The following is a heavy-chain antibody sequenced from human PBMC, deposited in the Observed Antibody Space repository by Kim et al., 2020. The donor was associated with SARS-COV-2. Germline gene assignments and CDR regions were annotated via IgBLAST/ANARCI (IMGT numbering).Heavy chain of an antibody. J-gene: IGHJ4*02. D-gene: IGHD6-13*01. CDR3: ARDLVPQRLDYSSSFDY. Sequence: GGSLRLSCAASGFTFSSYSMNWVRQAPGKGLEWVSSISSSSSYIYYADSVKGRFTISRDNAKNSLYLQMNSLRAEDTAVYYCARDLVPQRLDYSSSFDYWGQGNLRTVVS. CDR2: ISSSSSYI. CDR1: GFTFSSYS. V-gene: IGHV3-21*01.